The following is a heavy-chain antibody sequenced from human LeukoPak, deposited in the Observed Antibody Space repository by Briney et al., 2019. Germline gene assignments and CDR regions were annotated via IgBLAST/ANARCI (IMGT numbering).Heavy chain of an antibody. D-gene: IGHD2-2*01. J-gene: IGHJ4*02. CDR2: IWYDGSNK. CDR3: AKNFGTLPAAHNDY. V-gene: IGHV3-33*06. CDR1: GFTFISYG. Sequence: RRSLRLSCAASGFTFISYGMHWVRQAPGKGLEWVAVIWYDGSNKYYADSVKGRFTISRDNSKTTLYLQMNSLGGEDTAVYYCAKNFGTLPAAHNDYWGRGTMVSVSS.